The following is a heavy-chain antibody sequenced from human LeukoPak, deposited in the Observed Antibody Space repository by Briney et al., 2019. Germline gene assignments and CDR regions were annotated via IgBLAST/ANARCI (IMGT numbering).Heavy chain of an antibody. CDR2: ISFDGVNT. V-gene: IGHV3-30*04. CDR3: ARGQGYESYYYMDV. J-gene: IGHJ6*03. D-gene: IGHD2-2*01. Sequence: GGSLRLSCAASGFTFSTYAIHWVRQAPGKGLEWVAVISFDGVNTFYAASVKGRFTISRDNSNNTVYLQMNNLRPEHTAVFYCARGQGYESYYYMDVWGKGTTVSVSS. CDR1: GFTFSTYA.